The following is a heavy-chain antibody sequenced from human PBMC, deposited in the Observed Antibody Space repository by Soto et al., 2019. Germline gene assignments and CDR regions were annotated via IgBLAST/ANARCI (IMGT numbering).Heavy chain of an antibody. D-gene: IGHD2-15*01. CDR2: IYYSGST. Sequence: PSETRSLNCTVSGDCISSSTYYWCWIRPPPGKGLEWIGSIYYSGSTRYSPSFQGQVTISADKSISTAYLQWSSLKASDTAMYYCARTVRYCGGTSCDYYFDDWGQGTLLTVS. V-gene: IGHV4-39*07. CDR1: GDCISSSTYY. CDR3: ARTVRYCGGTSCDYYFDD. J-gene: IGHJ4*02.